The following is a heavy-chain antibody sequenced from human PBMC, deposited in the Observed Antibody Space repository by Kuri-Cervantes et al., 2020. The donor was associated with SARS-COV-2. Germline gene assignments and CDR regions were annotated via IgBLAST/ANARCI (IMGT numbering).Heavy chain of an antibody. CDR2: IKQDGSEK. CDR3: ATDLPCSSTSCHQTPVDY. J-gene: IGHJ4*02. D-gene: IGHD2-2*01. CDR1: GFTFSISW. Sequence: GESLKISCGVSGFTFSISWMTWVRQAPGKGLEWVANIKQDGSEKYYVDSVKGRFTISRDNVKNSLYLQMNSLRAEDTAVYYCATDLPCSSTSCHQTPVDYWGQGTLVTVSS. V-gene: IGHV3-7*01.